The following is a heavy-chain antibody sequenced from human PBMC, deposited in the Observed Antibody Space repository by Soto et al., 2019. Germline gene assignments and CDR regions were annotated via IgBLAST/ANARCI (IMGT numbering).Heavy chain of an antibody. J-gene: IGHJ6*02. CDR1: GYTFTSYD. D-gene: IGHD6-13*01. CDR3: AREQQLVLGYYYYYGMDV. CDR2: MNPNSGNT. V-gene: IGHV1-8*01. Sequence: ASVKVSCKASGYTFTSYDINWVRQATGQGLEWMGWMNPNSGNTGYAQKFQGRVTMTRNTSISTAYMELSSLRSEDTAVYYCAREQQLVLGYYYYYGMDVWGQGTTVTVSS.